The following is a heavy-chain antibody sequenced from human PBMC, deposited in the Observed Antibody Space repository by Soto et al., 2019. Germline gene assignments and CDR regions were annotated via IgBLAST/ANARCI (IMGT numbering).Heavy chain of an antibody. D-gene: IGHD3-10*01. CDR3: AKDYGSGSYYSPHDALDI. CDR1: GFTFSSYA. CDR2: ISGSGGST. V-gene: IGHV3-23*01. J-gene: IGHJ3*02. Sequence: PGGSLRLSCAASGFTFSSYAMSWVRQAPGKGLEWVSAISGSGGSTYYADSVKGRFTISRDNSKNTLYLQMNSLRAEDTAVYYCAKDYGSGSYYSPHDALDIWGQGTMVTVS.